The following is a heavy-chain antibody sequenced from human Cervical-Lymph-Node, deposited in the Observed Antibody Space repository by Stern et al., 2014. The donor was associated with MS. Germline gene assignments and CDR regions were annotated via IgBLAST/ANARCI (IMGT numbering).Heavy chain of an antibody. CDR2: IDYSGST. Sequence: QVQLQESGPGLVKPSQTLSLTCTVSGGSINSGDYYWTWIRQPPGKGLEWIGYIDYSGSTDYNPSLKSRVTISADTSKNQFSMKLSSVTAADTAVYYCARVVTAAKWNWFDPWGQGTLVIVSS. V-gene: IGHV4-30-4*01. D-gene: IGHD2-2*01. CDR1: GGSINSGDYY. J-gene: IGHJ5*02. CDR3: ARVVTAAKWNWFDP.